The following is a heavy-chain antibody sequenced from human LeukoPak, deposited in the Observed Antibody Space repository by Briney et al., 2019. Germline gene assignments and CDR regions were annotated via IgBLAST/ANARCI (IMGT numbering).Heavy chain of an antibody. V-gene: IGHV4-4*02. CDR1: GGSISSSNW. D-gene: IGHD6-6*01. Sequence: SETLSLTCAVSGGSISSSNWWSWVRQPPGKGLEWIGEIYHSGSTNYNPSLKSRVTISVDTSKNQFSLKLSSVTAADTAVYYCASSEYSSSEFDPWGQGTLVTVSS. CDR3: ASSEYSSSEFDP. CDR2: IYHSGST. J-gene: IGHJ5*02.